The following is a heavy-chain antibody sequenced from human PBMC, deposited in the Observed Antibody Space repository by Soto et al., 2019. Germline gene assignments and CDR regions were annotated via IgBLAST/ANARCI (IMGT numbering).Heavy chain of an antibody. J-gene: IGHJ3*02. D-gene: IGHD3-10*01. CDR2: IYYSGST. CDR1: GGSISSGGYY. CDR3: ASLSGSLSAFDI. V-gene: IGHV4-31*03. Sequence: SETLSLTCTVSGGSISSGGYYWSWIRQHPGKGLEWIGYIYYSGSTYYNPSLKSRVTISVDTSKNQFSLKLSSVTAADTAVYYCASLSGSLSAFDIWGQGTMVTVSS.